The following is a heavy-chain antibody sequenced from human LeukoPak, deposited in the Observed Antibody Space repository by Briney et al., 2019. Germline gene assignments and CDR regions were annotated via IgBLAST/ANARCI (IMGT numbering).Heavy chain of an antibody. CDR1: GFTFSSYS. V-gene: IGHV3-21*01. D-gene: IGHD1-14*01. Sequence: GGSLRLSCAASGFTFSSYSMNWVRQAPGKGLEWVSSISIISDYLYYADSVKGRFTISRDNAKNSLYLQMNSLRAEDTAVYYCARDRGNQRGYYYYYMDVWGKGTTVTVSS. CDR2: ISIISDYL. J-gene: IGHJ6*03. CDR3: ARDRGNQRGYYYYYMDV.